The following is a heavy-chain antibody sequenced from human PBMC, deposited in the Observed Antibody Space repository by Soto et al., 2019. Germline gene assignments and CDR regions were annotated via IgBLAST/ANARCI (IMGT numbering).Heavy chain of an antibody. V-gene: IGHV3-33*01. CDR3: ARAGGTTVTGLWHFDS. Sequence: PVGSLRLSCEAPGFTFNTYSMHWVRQPPGKGLEWLAAIWYDGTQKYYADSVKGRFIISRDNSKKTLYLEMNSLRAEDTAVYYCARAGGTTVTGLWHFDSWGQGTLVTVSS. D-gene: IGHD4-17*01. CDR2: IWYDGTQK. J-gene: IGHJ4*02. CDR1: GFTFNTYS.